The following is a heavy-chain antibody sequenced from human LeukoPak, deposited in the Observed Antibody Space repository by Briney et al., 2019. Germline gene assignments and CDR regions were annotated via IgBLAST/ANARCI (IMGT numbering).Heavy chain of an antibody. V-gene: IGHV4-4*02. J-gene: IGHJ6*03. Sequence: SETLSLTCAVSGGSISSSNWWSWVRQPPGKGLEWIGEIYHSGSTNYNPSLKSRVTISVDKSKNQFSLKLSSVTAADTAVYYCARAVPGCSSTSCYMRYYYYYYYMDVWGKGTTVTISS. D-gene: IGHD2-2*01. CDR1: GGSISSSNW. CDR3: ARAVPGCSSTSCYMRYYYYYYYMDV. CDR2: IYHSGST.